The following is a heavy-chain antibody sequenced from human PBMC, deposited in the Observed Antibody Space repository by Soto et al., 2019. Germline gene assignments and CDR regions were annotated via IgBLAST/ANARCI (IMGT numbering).Heavy chain of an antibody. CDR2: ISWNSASM. CDR3: ARSFSESYYDLDF. J-gene: IGHJ4*02. V-gene: IGHV3-9*01. D-gene: IGHD1-26*01. Sequence: EVQLVESGGGLVQPGRSLRLSCAASGFTFDDYAMHWVRQAPGKGLEWVSGISWNSASMDYADSVKDRFSISRDNAENSLYLQMNILKIEDTAFYYCARSFSESYYDLDFWGQGTLVTVSS. CDR1: GFTFDDYA.